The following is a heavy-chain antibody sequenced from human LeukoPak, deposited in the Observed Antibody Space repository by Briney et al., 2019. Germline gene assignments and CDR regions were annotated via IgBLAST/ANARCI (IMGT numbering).Heavy chain of an antibody. CDR1: GYTFTSYA. V-gene: IGHV1-3*01. D-gene: IGHD6-19*01. J-gene: IGHJ5*02. CDR3: ARGEGWEKNWFDP. Sequence: ASVKVSCKASGYTFTSYAMHWVRQAPGQRLEWMGWINAGNGNTKYSQKFQGRVTITRGTSASTAYMELSSLRSEDTAVYYCARGEGWEKNWFDPWGQGTLVTVSS. CDR2: INAGNGNT.